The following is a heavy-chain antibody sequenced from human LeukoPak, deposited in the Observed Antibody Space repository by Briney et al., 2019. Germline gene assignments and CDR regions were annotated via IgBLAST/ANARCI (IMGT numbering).Heavy chain of an antibody. J-gene: IGHJ2*01. V-gene: IGHV4-30-2*01. Sequence: PSQTLSLTCAVSGGSISSGGYSWSWIRQPPGKGLEWIGYIYHSGSTYYNPSLKSRVTISVDRSKNQFSLKLSSVTAADTAVYYCAGVEGYFDLWGRGTLVTVSS. CDR3: AGVEGYFDL. CDR2: IYHSGST. CDR1: GGSISSGGYS.